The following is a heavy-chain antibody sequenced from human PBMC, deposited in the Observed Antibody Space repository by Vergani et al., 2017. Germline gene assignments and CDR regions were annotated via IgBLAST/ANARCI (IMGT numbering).Heavy chain of an antibody. J-gene: IGHJ1*01. CDR2: IKRDGTET. CDR1: GFTFGDYY. Sequence: EVLLVESGGGLVKPGGSLRLSCAASGFTFGDYYMAWIRLAPGKGLDWVASIKRDGTETFYVDSVKGRFTISRDNAKTTLYLQMNSLRDEDRGVYYCARISGGSAPYLHYWGQGTLVTVAS. V-gene: IGHV3-7*01. CDR3: ARISGGSAPYLHY. D-gene: IGHD2-15*01.